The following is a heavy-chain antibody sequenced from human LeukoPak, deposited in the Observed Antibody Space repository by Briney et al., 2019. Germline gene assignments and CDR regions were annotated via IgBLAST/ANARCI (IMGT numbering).Heavy chain of an antibody. Sequence: ASVKVSCKASGYTFTRYGISWVRQAPGQGLEWMGWISDNNVNTNYAQKFQGRVTMSTDTSTNTAYMELRSLRSDDTAVYYCARDGGYYHDSSGYYFEYWGQGTLVTVSS. V-gene: IGHV1-18*01. CDR2: ISDNNVNT. J-gene: IGHJ4*02. CDR1: GYTFTRYG. D-gene: IGHD3-22*01. CDR3: ARDGGYYHDSSGYYFEY.